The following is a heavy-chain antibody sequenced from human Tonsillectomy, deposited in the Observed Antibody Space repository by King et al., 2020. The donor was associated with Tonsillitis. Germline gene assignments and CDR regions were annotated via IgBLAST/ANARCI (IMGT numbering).Heavy chain of an antibody. CDR1: GFSCIWHS. D-gene: IGHD4-23*01. J-gene: IGHJ4*02. CDR2: IVSSCSTI. Sequence: VQLVESGGGLVQPGGDPRISCAASGFSCIWHSIDWGLQAPGEGMEGVSYIVSSCSTIYYADSVKGRFTISRDNAKNSLYLQMNSLRAEDTAVYYCARNYGGNSDWGQGTLVTVSS. CDR3: ARNYGGNSD. V-gene: IGHV3-48*01.